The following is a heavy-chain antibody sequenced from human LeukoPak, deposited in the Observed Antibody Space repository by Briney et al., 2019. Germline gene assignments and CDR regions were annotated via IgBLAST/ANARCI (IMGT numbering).Heavy chain of an antibody. D-gene: IGHD2-2*01. CDR3: ARGYCTTTSCREGHDC. J-gene: IGHJ4*02. CDR1: GYTFTGYY. Sequence: ASVKVSCKASGYTFTGYYMHWVRQAPGQGLEWMGWINPNSGGTNYAQKFQGRVTLTRDTSISTAYMEVSRLRSDDTAVYYCARGYCTTTSCREGHDCWGQGTLVTVSS. V-gene: IGHV1-2*02. CDR2: INPNSGGT.